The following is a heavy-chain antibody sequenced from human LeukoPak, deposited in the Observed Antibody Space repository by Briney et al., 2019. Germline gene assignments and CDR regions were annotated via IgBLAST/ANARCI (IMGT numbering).Heavy chain of an antibody. CDR2: IYYSGST. Sequence: SETLSLTCTVSGGSISSYYWSWIRQPPGKGLEWIGYIYYSGSTNYNPSLKSRVTISVDTSKNQFSLKLSSVTAADTAVYYCARSPWFGELLPDYWGQGTLVTVSS. V-gene: IGHV4-59*08. CDR1: GGSISSYY. D-gene: IGHD3-10*01. CDR3: ARSPWFGELLPDY. J-gene: IGHJ4*02.